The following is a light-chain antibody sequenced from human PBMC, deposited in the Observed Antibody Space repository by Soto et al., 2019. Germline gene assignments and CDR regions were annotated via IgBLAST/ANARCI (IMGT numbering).Light chain of an antibody. Sequence: QSALTQPASVSGSPGQSITISCTGTSSDVGSYNLVSWYQHHPGKAPKVMIYEGSKRPSGVSDRFSGSKSGNTASLTISGLQAEDEADYYCCSYATSSPVIFGGGTKVTVL. CDR2: EGS. J-gene: IGLJ2*01. CDR3: CSYATSSPVI. CDR1: SSDVGSYNL. V-gene: IGLV2-23*01.